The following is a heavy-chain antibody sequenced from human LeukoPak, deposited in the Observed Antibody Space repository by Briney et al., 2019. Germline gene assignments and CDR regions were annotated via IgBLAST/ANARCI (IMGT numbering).Heavy chain of an antibody. CDR2: IYSSGST. Sequence: PSETLSLTCTVSGGSITSYYWSWIRQPPGKGLEWMGYIYSSGSTNYNPSLKSRVTISVDTSRNQFSLKLNSVTAADTAVYFCARHYYDRSGSYSFDYWGQGALSPSPQ. CDR1: GGSITSYY. D-gene: IGHD3-22*01. V-gene: IGHV4-59*08. CDR3: ARHYYDRSGSYSFDY. J-gene: IGHJ4*02.